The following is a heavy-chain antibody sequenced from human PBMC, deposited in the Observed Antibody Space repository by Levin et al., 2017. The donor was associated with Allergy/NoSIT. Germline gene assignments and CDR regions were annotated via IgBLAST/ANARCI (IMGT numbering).Heavy chain of an antibody. CDR2: INPNSGGT. CDR1: GYTFTGYY. J-gene: IGHJ4*02. CDR3: ARVPRAVAGANYFDY. Sequence: AASVKVSCKASGYTFTGYYLHWVRQAPGQGLEWMGRINPNSGGTNYAQKFQGRVTMTRDTSISTAYMELSRLRSDDTAVYYCARVPRAVAGANYFDYWGQGTLVTVAS. V-gene: IGHV1-2*06. D-gene: IGHD6-19*01.